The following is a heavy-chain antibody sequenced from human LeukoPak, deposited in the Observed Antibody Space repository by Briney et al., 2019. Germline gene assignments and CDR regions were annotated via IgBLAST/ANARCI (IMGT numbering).Heavy chain of an antibody. V-gene: IGHV3-23*01. D-gene: IGHD1-1*01. J-gene: IGHJ4*02. CDR3: AKVSLESLYGGGYFDY. Sequence: GGSLRLSCAASGFTFSSYAMSWVRQAPGKGLEWVSAISGSGSSTYYADSVKGRFTISRDNSKNTLYLQMNSLRAEDTAVYYCAKVSLESLYGGGYFDYWGQGTLVTVSS. CDR2: ISGSGSST. CDR1: GFTFSSYA.